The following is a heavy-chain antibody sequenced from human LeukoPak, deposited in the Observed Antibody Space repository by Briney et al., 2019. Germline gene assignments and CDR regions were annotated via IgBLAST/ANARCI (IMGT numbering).Heavy chain of an antibody. J-gene: IGHJ4*02. CDR3: ARGLYYDILTGLLPFDN. CDR2: IYPGDSNT. Sequence: GESLKISWQGSGYSFTTYWIAWVRQVPGKGLKWMEIIYPGDSNTTSSPSFQAQVTTSADKSISTAHVKWTSLKASATAMYYCARGLYYDILTGLLPFDNWGQGTLVTVSS. CDR1: GYSFTTYW. D-gene: IGHD3-9*01. V-gene: IGHV5-51*03.